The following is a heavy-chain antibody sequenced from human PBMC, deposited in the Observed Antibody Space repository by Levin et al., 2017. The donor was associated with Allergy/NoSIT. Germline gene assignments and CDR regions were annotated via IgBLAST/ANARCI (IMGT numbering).Heavy chain of an antibody. Sequence: GESLKISCKASGYTFTSYDINWVRQATGQGLEWMGWMNPNSGNTGYAQKFQGRVTMTRNTSISTAYMELSSLRSEDTAVYYCARRGSAGSGYELVYWGQGTLVTVSS. CDR2: MNPNSGNT. CDR3: ARRGSAGSGYELVY. V-gene: IGHV1-8*01. CDR1: GYTFTSYD. J-gene: IGHJ4*02. D-gene: IGHD5-12*01.